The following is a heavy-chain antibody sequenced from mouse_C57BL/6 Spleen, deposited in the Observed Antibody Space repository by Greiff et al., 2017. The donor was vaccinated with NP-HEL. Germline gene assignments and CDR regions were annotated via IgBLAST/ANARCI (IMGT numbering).Heavy chain of an antibody. V-gene: IGHV1-82*01. J-gene: IGHJ4*01. D-gene: IGHD2-3*01. Sequence: VQLQQSGPELVKPGASVKISCKASGYAFSSSWVNWVKQRPGKGLEWIGRIYPGDGDTNYNGKFKGKATLTADKSSSTAYMQLSSLTSEDSAVYFCARFGFYSYYAMDYWGQGTSVTVSS. CDR1: GYAFSSSW. CDR3: ARFGFYSYYAMDY. CDR2: IYPGDGDT.